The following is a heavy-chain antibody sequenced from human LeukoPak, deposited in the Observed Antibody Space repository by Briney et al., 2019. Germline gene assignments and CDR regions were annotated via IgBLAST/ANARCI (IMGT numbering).Heavy chain of an antibody. CDR1: GYTFDNYD. D-gene: IGHD3-3*01. CDR3: SRGAPVAIFGPGHEQYFEY. CDR2: VNPDSGNA. Sequence: ASVKVSCKASGYTFDNYDINWVRQAPGQGLEWVGWVNPDSGNAGLGQKFRGRFSLTRNTSINTIYMEVNSLRSDDTAVYYCSRGAPVAIFGPGHEQYFEYWGRGTLLTASS. V-gene: IGHV1-8*02. J-gene: IGHJ4*02.